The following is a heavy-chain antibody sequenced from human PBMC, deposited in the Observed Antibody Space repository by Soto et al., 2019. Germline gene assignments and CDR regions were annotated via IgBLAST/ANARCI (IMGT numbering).Heavy chain of an antibody. V-gene: IGHV3-30-3*01. D-gene: IGHD5-18*01. Sequence: QVQLVESGGGVVQPGRSLRLSCAASGFTFSSYAMHWVRQAPGKGLEWVAVISYDGSNKYYADSVKGRFTISRDNSKNTLYLQMNSLRAEDTAVYYCAGVSQGIRLRWYFQHWGQGTLVTVSS. CDR1: GFTFSSYA. J-gene: IGHJ1*01. CDR2: ISYDGSNK. CDR3: AGVSQGIRLRWYFQH.